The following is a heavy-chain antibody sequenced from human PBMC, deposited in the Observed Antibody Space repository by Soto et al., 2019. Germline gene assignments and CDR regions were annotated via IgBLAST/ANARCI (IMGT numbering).Heavy chain of an antibody. CDR1: GFTFSSYA. Sequence: EVQLLESGGGLVQPGGSLRLSCAASGFTFSSYAMSWVRQAPGKGLEWVSSISDSSSSYIYYADSVKGRFTISRDNAKNSLYLQMNSLRAEDTAVYYCARDQPDTAMVKFFYYYGMDVWGQGTTVTVSS. CDR2: ISDSSSSYI. V-gene: IGHV3-21*01. D-gene: IGHD5-18*01. CDR3: ARDQPDTAMVKFFYYYGMDV. J-gene: IGHJ6*02.